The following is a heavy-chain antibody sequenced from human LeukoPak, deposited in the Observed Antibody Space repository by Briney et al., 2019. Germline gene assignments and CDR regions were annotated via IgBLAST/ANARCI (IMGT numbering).Heavy chain of an antibody. V-gene: IGHV3-30*04. CDR1: GFTFSSYA. Sequence: PGRSLRLSCAASGFTFSSYAMHWVRQAPGKGLEWVAVISYDGSNKYYADSVKGRFTISRDNSKNTLYLQMNSLRAEDTAVYYCANGGVMVRGVPTAFDYWGQGTLVTVSS. CDR2: ISYDGSNK. D-gene: IGHD3-10*01. CDR3: ANGGVMVRGVPTAFDY. J-gene: IGHJ4*02.